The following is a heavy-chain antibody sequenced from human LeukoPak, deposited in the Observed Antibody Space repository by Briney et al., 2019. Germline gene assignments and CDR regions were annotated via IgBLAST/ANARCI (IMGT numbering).Heavy chain of an antibody. CDR1: GYTFTSYY. V-gene: IGHV1-46*01. J-gene: IGHJ6*02. CDR3: ARGLYCSSSTSCYDYGMDV. CDR2: MNPSGGST. D-gene: IGHD2-2*01. Sequence: ASVKVSCKASGYTFTSYYMHWVRQAPGQGLEWMGIMNPSGGSTSYAQKFQGRVTMTRDTSTSTVYMELSSLRSEDTAVYYCARGLYCSSSTSCYDYGMDVWGQGTTVTVSS.